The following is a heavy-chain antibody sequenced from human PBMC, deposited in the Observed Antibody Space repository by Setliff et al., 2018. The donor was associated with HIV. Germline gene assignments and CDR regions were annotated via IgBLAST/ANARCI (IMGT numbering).Heavy chain of an antibody. CDR3: ARDKEGYYYYYMDV. J-gene: IGHJ6*03. CDR2: ISSGGIYM. V-gene: IGHV3-21*01. Sequence: GGSLRLSCQASGFTFNTYDMSWVRQAPGKGLEWVSSISSGGIYMYYADSVKGRFTISGDNAKNSLYLQMNSLRADDTAVYYCARDKEGYYYYYMDVWDKGTTVTVSS. CDR1: GFTFNTYD.